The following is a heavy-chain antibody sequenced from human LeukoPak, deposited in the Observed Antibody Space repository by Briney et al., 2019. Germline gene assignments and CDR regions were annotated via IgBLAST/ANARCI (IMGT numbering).Heavy chain of an antibody. CDR1: GFTFSSYA. CDR2: ISYDGSNK. V-gene: IGHV3-30*04. D-gene: IGHD3-22*01. CDR3: ARSVNHSRPSPLGY. Sequence: PGGSLRLSCAASGFTFSSYAMHWVRQAPGKGLEWVAVISYDGSNKYYADSVKGRFTISRDNSKNTLYLQMNSLRAEDTAVYYCARSVNHSRPSPLGYWGRGTLVTVSS. J-gene: IGHJ4*02.